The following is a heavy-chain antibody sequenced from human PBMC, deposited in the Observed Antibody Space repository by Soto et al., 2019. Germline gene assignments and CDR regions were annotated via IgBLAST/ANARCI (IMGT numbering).Heavy chain of an antibody. J-gene: IGHJ3*02. Sequence: QVQLQESGPGLVKPSQTLSLTCTVSGGSISSGGYYWSWIRQHPGKGLEWIGYIYYSGSTYYNPSPKSRVTIAVDPSKNQFSLKLSSVTAVDTAVYYCAGDSIGRGRAFDIWGQGTMVTVSS. CDR1: GGSISSGGYY. CDR3: AGDSIGRGRAFDI. V-gene: IGHV4-31*03. D-gene: IGHD3-10*01. CDR2: IYYSGST.